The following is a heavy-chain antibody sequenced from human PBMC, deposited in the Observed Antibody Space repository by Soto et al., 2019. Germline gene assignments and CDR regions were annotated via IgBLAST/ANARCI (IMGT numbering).Heavy chain of an antibody. CDR2: IIPIFGTA. CDR1: GGTFSSYA. V-gene: IGHV1-69*12. D-gene: IGHD6-13*01. Sequence: QVQLVQSGAEVKKPGSSVKVSCKASGGTFSSYAISWVRQAPGQGLEWMGGIIPIFGTANYAQKFQGRVTNTAAEPTSTAYVEQSSLRSEDTAVYYCAREGLAAGTAHYYWGQGTLVTVSS. CDR3: AREGLAAGTAHYY. J-gene: IGHJ4*02.